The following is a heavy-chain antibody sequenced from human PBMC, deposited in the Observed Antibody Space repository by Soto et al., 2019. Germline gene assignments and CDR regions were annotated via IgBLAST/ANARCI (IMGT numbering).Heavy chain of an antibody. D-gene: IGHD1-26*01. CDR3: ARSIVGATGDAFDI. Sequence: QVQLVQSGAEVKKPGASVKVSCKASGYTFTSYDINWVRQATGQGLEWMGWMNPNSGNTGYAQKFQGRVTMTRNTTISTAYRELSSLRSEDTAVYYCARSIVGATGDAFDIWGQGTMVTVSS. CDR1: GYTFTSYD. J-gene: IGHJ3*02. CDR2: MNPNSGNT. V-gene: IGHV1-8*01.